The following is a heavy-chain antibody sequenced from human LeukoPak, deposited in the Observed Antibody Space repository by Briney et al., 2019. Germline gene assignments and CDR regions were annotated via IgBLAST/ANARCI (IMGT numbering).Heavy chain of an antibody. CDR2: ISTSSYI. CDR3: ARDYYGDYYFDY. V-gene: IGHV3-21*01. Sequence: PGGSLRLSCAASGFTFNIYAMNWVRQAPGKGLGWVSSISTSSYIYYADSVKGRFTISRDNAKNSLYLQMNSLRAEDTAVYYCARDYYGDYYFDYWGQGTLVTVSS. D-gene: IGHD4-17*01. J-gene: IGHJ4*02. CDR1: GFTFNIYA.